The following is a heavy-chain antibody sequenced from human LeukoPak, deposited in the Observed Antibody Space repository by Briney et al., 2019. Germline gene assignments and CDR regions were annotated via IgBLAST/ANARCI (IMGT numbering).Heavy chain of an antibody. V-gene: IGHV1-69*02. J-gene: IGHJ5*02. D-gene: IGHD3-22*01. CDR2: IIPILGIA. Sequence: SVKVSCKASGGTFSSYTISWVRRAPGQGLEWMGRIIPILGIANYAQKFQGRVTITADKSTSTAYMELSSLRSEDTAVYYCARNDYYDSSGYHYWFDPWGQGTLVTVSS. CDR3: ARNDYYDSSGYHYWFDP. CDR1: GGTFSSYT.